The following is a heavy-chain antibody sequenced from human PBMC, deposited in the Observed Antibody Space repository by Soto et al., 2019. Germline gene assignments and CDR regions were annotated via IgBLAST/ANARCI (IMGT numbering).Heavy chain of an antibody. Sequence: SLRLSCAASGFTFDDYAMHWVRQAPGKGLEWVSGISWNSGSIGYADSVKGRFTISRDNAKNSLYLQMNSLRAEDTAVYYCARDRGASRPYYYYGMDVRGQGTTVTVSS. CDR3: ARDRGASRPYYYYGMDV. J-gene: IGHJ6*02. CDR2: ISWNSGSI. D-gene: IGHD6-6*01. CDR1: GFTFDDYA. V-gene: IGHV3-9*01.